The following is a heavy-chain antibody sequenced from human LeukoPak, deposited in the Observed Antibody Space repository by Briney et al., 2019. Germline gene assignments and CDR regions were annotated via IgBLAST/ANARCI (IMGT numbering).Heavy chain of an antibody. CDR3: ARRPFDY. CDR1: GFTFSSYG. D-gene: IGHD6-6*01. Sequence: GGSLRPSCAASGFTFSSYGMHWVRQAPGKGLEWVAVISYDGSNKYYADSVKGRFTISRDNSKNTLYLQMNSLRAEDTAVYYCARRPFDYWGQGTLVTVSS. V-gene: IGHV3-30*03. J-gene: IGHJ4*02. CDR2: ISYDGSNK.